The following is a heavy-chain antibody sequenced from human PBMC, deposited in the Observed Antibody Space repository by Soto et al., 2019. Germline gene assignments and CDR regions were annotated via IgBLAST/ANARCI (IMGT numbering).Heavy chain of an antibody. J-gene: IGHJ4*02. D-gene: IGHD3-10*01. CDR3: AKGQSITMVRGVDGTFDY. Sequence: QVQLVESGGGVVQPGRSLRLSCAASGFTFSSYGMHWVRQAPGKGLEWVAVISYDGSNKYYADSVKGRFTISRENSKKPLYLQMNSLRAEDTAVYYCAKGQSITMVRGVDGTFDYWGQGTLVTVSS. CDR2: ISYDGSNK. CDR1: GFTFSSYG. V-gene: IGHV3-30*18.